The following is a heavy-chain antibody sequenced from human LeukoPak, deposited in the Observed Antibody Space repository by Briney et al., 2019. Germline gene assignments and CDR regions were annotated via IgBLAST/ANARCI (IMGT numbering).Heavy chain of an antibody. J-gene: IGHJ5*02. V-gene: IGHV1-8*01. CDR3: AKMPYDEGGPNPNGSDP. D-gene: IGHD3-22*01. CDR2: MNPNTGNT. CDR1: GYTFTNYD. Sequence: ASVKVSCKASGYTFTNYDINWVRQATGQGLEWMGWMNPNTGNTGYAQRFQGRITMTRDTSTSTAYMELSSLRSDDTAVYFFAKMPYDEGGPNPNGSDPGGKGTLVTSPQ.